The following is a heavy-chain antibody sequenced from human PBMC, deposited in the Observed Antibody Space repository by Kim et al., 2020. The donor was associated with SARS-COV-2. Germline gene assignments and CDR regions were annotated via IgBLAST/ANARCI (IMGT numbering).Heavy chain of an antibody. CDR3: ARRRGYSYGYTFDY. Sequence: GGSLRLSCAASGFTFSSYAMHWVRQAPGKGLEWVAVISYDGSNKYYADSVKGRFIISRDNSKNTLYLQMNSLRAEDTAVYYCARRRGYSYGYTFDYWGQGTLVTVSS. J-gene: IGHJ4*02. CDR2: ISYDGSNK. CDR1: GFTFSSYA. D-gene: IGHD5-18*01. V-gene: IGHV3-30*04.